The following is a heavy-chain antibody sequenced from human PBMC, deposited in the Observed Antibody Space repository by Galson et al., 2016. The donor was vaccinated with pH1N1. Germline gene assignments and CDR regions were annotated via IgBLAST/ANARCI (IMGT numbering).Heavy chain of an antibody. D-gene: IGHD6-13*01. Sequence: SVKVSCKASGGTFSSYTINWVRQAPGQGLEWMGRILPILGIANYAQKFQGRVTITADKSTSTAYMEVISLRSDDTAVYYCARSAAAVGNAFYMWGQGTKVTVSS. CDR3: ARSAAAVGNAFYM. V-gene: IGHV1-69*02. CDR1: GGTFSSYT. J-gene: IGHJ3*02. CDR2: ILPILGIA.